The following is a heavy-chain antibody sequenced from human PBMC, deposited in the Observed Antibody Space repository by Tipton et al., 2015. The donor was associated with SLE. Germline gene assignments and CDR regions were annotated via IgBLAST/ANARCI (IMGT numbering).Heavy chain of an antibody. CDR3: ARIPLVGATGGCWFDP. CDR1: GGSFSGYY. CDR2: INHSGST. Sequence: TLSLTCAVYGGSFSGYYWSWIRQPPGKGLEWIGEINHSGSTNYNPSLKSRVTISVDTSKNQFSLKLSSVTAADTAVYYCARIPLVGATGGCWFDPWGQGTLVTVSS. D-gene: IGHD1-26*01. V-gene: IGHV4-34*01. J-gene: IGHJ5*02.